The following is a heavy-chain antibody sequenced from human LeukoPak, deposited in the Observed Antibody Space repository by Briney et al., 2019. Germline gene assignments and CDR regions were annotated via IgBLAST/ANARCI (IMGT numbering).Heavy chain of an antibody. CDR1: GYTFTSYG. D-gene: IGHD3-22*01. CDR2: INTYNGNT. Sequence: ASVKVFCKASGYTFTSYGITWVRQAPGQGLEWMGWINTYNGNTNYVQKLQGRVTMTTDTSTSTAYMELRSLRSDDTAVYYCARGPHERSGYPDDWGQGTLVTVSS. J-gene: IGHJ4*02. V-gene: IGHV1-18*01. CDR3: ARGPHERSGYPDD.